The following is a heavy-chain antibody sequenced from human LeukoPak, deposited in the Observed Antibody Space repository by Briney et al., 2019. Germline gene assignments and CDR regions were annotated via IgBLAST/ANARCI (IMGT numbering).Heavy chain of an antibody. CDR3: ARQTGSGLFILP. D-gene: IGHD3/OR15-3a*01. Sequence: PSGTLSLTCTVSGVSISSSNSYWGWIRQPPGKGLEWIGSIYYSGNTYYNASLKSQGSISIDTSKNQFSLRLTSVTAADTAVYYCARQTGSGLFILPGGQGTLVTVSS. CDR2: IYYSGNT. V-gene: IGHV4-39*01. J-gene: IGHJ4*02. CDR1: GVSISSSNSY.